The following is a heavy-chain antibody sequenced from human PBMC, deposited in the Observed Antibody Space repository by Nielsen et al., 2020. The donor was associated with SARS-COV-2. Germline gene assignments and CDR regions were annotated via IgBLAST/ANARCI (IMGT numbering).Heavy chain of an antibody. CDR1: GFTFGDFA. CDR3: ARFPYCGGDCPGSWFDP. CDR2: IRSNTFGGTT. Sequence: GESLKISCTGSGFTFGDFAMSWFRQTPGKGLEWVGFIRSNTFGGTTEYAASVKGRFTISRDDSKSIAYLQMNSLKSEDTAVYHCARFPYCGGDCPGSWFDPWGQGTLVTVSP. J-gene: IGHJ5*02. D-gene: IGHD2-21*02. V-gene: IGHV3-49*03.